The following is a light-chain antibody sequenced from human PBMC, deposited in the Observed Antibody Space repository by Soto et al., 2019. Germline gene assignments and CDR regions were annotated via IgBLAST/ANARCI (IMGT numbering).Light chain of an antibody. CDR2: DAS. J-gene: IGKJ4*01. Sequence: EVVLTQSPATLYLSPGERATLSCTASQSISTYLTWYQHKPGQAPMLLIYDASRRAPGIPARFSGSGSGTDFTLTISSLEPEDFAVYYCQQRRNWPPLTFGGGNKVEIK. CDR3: QQRRNWPPLT. CDR1: QSISTY. V-gene: IGKV3-11*01.